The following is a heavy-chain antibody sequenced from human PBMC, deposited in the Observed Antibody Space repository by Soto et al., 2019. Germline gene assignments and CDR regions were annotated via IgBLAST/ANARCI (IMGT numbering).Heavy chain of an antibody. CDR2: ISSSSSTI. V-gene: IGHV3-48*02. CDR3: ARVENYDFWSGFPGLDY. CDR1: GFPFSSYS. D-gene: IGHD3-3*01. Sequence: PGGSLSLSCAASGFPFSSYSMNWVRQAPGKGLEWVSYISSSSSTIYYADSVKGRFTISRDNAKNSLYLQMNSLRDEDTAVYYCARVENYDFWSGFPGLDYWGQGTLVTVSS. J-gene: IGHJ4*02.